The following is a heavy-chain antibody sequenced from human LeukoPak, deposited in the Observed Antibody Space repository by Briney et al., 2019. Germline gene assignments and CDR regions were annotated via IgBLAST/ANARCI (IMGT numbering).Heavy chain of an antibody. CDR1: GYSISSGYY. CDR3: ARPVDYYYYYMDV. J-gene: IGHJ6*03. Sequence: KPSETLSLTCAVSGYSISSGYYWGWIRKPPGKGLEWIGSIYHSGSTYYNPSLKSRVTISVDMSKNQFSLKLSSVTAADTAVYYCARPVDYYYYYMDVWGKGTTVTVSS. V-gene: IGHV4-38-2*01. D-gene: IGHD4-23*01. CDR2: IYHSGST.